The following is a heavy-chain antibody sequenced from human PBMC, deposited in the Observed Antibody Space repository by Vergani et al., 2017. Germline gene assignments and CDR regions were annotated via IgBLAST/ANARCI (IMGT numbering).Heavy chain of an antibody. CDR3: ARDRVGITFGGVIGYIDY. J-gene: IGHJ4*02. Sequence: QLQLQESGPGLVKPSETLSLTCTVSGGSISSSSYYWGWIRQPPGKGLEWIGSIYYSGSTYYNPSLKSRVTISVDTSKNQFYLKLSSVTAADTAVYYCARDRVGITFGGVIGYIDYWGQGTLVTVSS. CDR2: IYYSGST. D-gene: IGHD3-16*02. CDR1: GGSISSSSYY. V-gene: IGHV4-39*07.